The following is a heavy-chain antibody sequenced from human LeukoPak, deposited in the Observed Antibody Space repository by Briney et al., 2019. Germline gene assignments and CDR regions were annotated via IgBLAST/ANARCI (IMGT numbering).Heavy chain of an antibody. CDR2: IYNGVNT. J-gene: IGHJ5*02. D-gene: IGHD1-26*01. Sequence: SETLSLTCTVSGASVSSASYWSWIRQPPGKGVEWIAHIYNGVNTNYNPSLKSRVTISVDTSKNQFSLRLNSVTAADTAVYYCARSRAFNSGAFDPWGQGSLVTVSS. V-gene: IGHV4-61*01. CDR3: ARSRAFNSGAFDP. CDR1: GASVSSASY.